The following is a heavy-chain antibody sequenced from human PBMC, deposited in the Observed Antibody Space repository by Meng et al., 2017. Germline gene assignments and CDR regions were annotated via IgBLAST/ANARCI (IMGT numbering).Heavy chain of an antibody. CDR3: ARGEYHFESSGYYTH. CDR2: INNDGSDT. CDR1: GFTFSNYW. D-gene: IGHD3-22*01. J-gene: IGHJ4*01. Sequence: GGSLRLSCGASGFTFSNYWMHWVRQAPGKGLVWVSRINNDGSDTAYADSVKGRFTISRDNAKNTQFLQMNSLRAEDTAVYYCARGEYHFESSGYYTHWGHGKLVNGAS. V-gene: IGHV3-74*01.